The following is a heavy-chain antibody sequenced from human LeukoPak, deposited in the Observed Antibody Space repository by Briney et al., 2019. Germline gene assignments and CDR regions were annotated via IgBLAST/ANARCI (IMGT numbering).Heavy chain of an antibody. CDR2: IWYDGSNK. J-gene: IGHJ4*02. CDR3: AREEEMATMVY. D-gene: IGHD5-24*01. Sequence: GGSLRLSCAASGFYFRDHWMDWVRQAPGKGLEWVAVIWYDGSNKYYADSVKGRFTISRDNSKNTLYLQMNSLRAEDTAVYYCAREEEMATMVYWGQGTLVTVSS. CDR1: GFYFRDHW. V-gene: IGHV3-33*08.